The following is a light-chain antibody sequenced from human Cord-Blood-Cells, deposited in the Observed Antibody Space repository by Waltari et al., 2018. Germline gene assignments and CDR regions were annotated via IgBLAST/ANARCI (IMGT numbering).Light chain of an antibody. J-gene: IGKJ5*01. Sequence: DIVMTQTPLSLSVTPGQPASISCKSSQSLLHSDGKTDLYWYLQKPGQSPQLLIYEVSSRIAGVPDRCSGGGSGTDFTLKIGRVEAEDVGVYYCMQGILLPITFGQGTRLEIK. CDR2: EVS. CDR3: MQGILLPIT. CDR1: QSLLHSDGKTD. V-gene: IGKV2-29*02.